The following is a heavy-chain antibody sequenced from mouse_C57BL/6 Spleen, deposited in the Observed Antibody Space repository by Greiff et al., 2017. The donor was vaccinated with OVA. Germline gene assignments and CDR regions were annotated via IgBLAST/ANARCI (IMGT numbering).Heavy chain of an antibody. V-gene: IGHV1-82*01. D-gene: IGHD4-1*01. Sequence: QVQLQQSGPELVKPGASVKISCKASGYAFSSSWMNWVKQRPGKGLEWIGRIYPGDGDTNYNGKFKGKATLTADKSSSTAYMQLSSLTSEDSAVYFCARGITGKEGFAYWGQGTLVTVSA. J-gene: IGHJ3*01. CDR2: IYPGDGDT. CDR3: ARGITGKEGFAY. CDR1: GYAFSSSW.